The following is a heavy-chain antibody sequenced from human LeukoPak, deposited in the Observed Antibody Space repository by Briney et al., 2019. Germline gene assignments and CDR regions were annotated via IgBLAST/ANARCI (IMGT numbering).Heavy chain of an antibody. CDR2: INHSGST. D-gene: IGHD1-26*01. CDR3: ARGQWEIRFDP. J-gene: IGHJ5*02. CDR1: GGSFSGYY. V-gene: IGHV4-34*01. Sequence: PSETLSLTCAVYGGSFSGYYWSWIRQPPGKGLEWIGEINHSGSTNYNPSLKSRVTISVDTSKNQFSLKLNSVTAADTAVYYCARGQWEIRFDPWGRGTLVTVSS.